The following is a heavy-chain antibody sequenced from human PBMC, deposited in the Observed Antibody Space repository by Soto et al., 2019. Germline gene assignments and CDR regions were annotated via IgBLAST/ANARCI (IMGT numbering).Heavy chain of an antibody. Sequence: GGSLRLSCAASGFTFDTYVMHWVRQAPGKGLEWVALMWFDGSKKYYGDSVRGRFTISRDNSKNTLYLQMNSLRAEDTAVYYCARAARDFDYWGQGTLVTVSS. CDR1: GFTFDTYV. J-gene: IGHJ4*02. CDR3: ARAARDFDY. V-gene: IGHV3-33*01. D-gene: IGHD6-25*01. CDR2: MWFDGSKK.